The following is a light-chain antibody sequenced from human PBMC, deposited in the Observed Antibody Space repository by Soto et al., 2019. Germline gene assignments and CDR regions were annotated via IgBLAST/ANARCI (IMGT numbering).Light chain of an antibody. V-gene: IGKV1-8*01. CDR1: QGISSY. J-gene: IGKJ1*01. CDR3: QQYYSYPRT. Sequence: AIRMTQSPSSLSASTGDRVTMTCRASQGISSYLAWYQQKPGKAPKLLIYAASTLQSGVPSRFSGSGSGTDFTPTISCLQSEDFATYYCQQYYSYPRTFXQGTKVDIK. CDR2: AAS.